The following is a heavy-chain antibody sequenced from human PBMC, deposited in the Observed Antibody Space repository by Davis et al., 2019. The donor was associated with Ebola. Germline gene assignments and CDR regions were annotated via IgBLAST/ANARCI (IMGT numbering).Heavy chain of an antibody. Sequence: GGSLRLSCAASGFTFSKFGIKWVRQAPGKGLEWVACISYGGTNKNYADSVKGRFTITRDNSKNVVYLQMDDLRVEDTALYYCAKEGNSWAFDHWGQGTLVTVSS. D-gene: IGHD3-16*01. V-gene: IGHV3-30*02. J-gene: IGHJ4*02. CDR2: ISYGGTNK. CDR3: AKEGNSWAFDH. CDR1: GFTFSKFG.